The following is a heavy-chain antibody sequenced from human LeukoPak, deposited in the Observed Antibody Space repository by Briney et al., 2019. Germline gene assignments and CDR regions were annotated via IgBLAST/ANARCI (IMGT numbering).Heavy chain of an antibody. V-gene: IGHV3-74*01. Sequence: PGGSLRLSCAASGFTFTNYWMHRVRQAPGKGLVWVSRINSDGSSTSYADSVKGRFTISRDNAKNTMYLQMNSLRAEDTAVYYCARGGVVPTAINWFDPWGQGTLVTVSS. CDR1: GFTFTNYW. CDR3: ARGGVVPTAINWFDP. CDR2: INSDGSST. J-gene: IGHJ5*02. D-gene: IGHD2-2*01.